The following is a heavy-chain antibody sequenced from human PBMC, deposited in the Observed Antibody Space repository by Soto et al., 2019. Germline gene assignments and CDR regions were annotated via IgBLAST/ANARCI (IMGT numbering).Heavy chain of an antibody. CDR1: GGSISSSSYY. D-gene: IGHD3-3*01. CDR2: IYYSGST. V-gene: IGHV4-39*01. J-gene: IGHJ4*02. Sequence: ASETLSLTCTVSGGSISSSSYYWGWIRQPPGKGLEWIGSIYYSGSTYYNPSLKSRVTISVDTSKNQFSLKLSSVTAADTAVYYCASRRITIFGVVTPFDYWGQGSLVTVSS. CDR3: ASRRITIFGVVTPFDY.